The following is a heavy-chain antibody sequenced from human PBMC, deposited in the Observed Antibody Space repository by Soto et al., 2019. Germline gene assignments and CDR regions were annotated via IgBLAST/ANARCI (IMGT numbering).Heavy chain of an antibody. D-gene: IGHD2-8*01. Sequence: PSETLSLTCTFSGGSISSGDYYWSWIRQPPGKGLEWIGYIYYSGSTYYNPSLKSRVTISVDTSKNQFSLKLSSVTAADTAVYYCARTRHCTNGVCYGLNWFDPWGQGTLVTSPQ. V-gene: IGHV4-30-4*01. CDR2: IYYSGST. CDR1: GGSISSGDYY. CDR3: ARTRHCTNGVCYGLNWFDP. J-gene: IGHJ5*02.